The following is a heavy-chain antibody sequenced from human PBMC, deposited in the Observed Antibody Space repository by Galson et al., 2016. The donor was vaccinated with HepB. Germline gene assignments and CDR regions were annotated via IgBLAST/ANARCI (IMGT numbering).Heavy chain of an antibody. Sequence: SVKVSCKASGYTFTMYGFNWVRQAPGQGLEWMGWISSKNGDTDYSQKFQGRVTVTTDTSTSTAYMELRSLRSDDTAVYYCATSYSSGTYWYFDLWGPGTLVTVSS. CDR1: GYTFTMYG. V-gene: IGHV1-18*01. CDR3: ATSYSSGTYWYFDL. D-gene: IGHD1-1*01. CDR2: ISSKNGDT. J-gene: IGHJ2*01.